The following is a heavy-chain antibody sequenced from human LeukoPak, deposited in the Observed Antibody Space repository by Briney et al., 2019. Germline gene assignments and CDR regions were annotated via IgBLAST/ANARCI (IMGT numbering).Heavy chain of an antibody. D-gene: IGHD1-14*01. CDR2: IYYSGST. CDR1: GGSISSYY. CDR3: ARQSITDFDY. V-gene: IGHV4-59*01. J-gene: IGHJ4*02. Sequence: SETLSLTCTVSGGSISSYYWSWIRQPPGKGLEWIGYIYYSGSTNYNPSLKSRVTISVDTSKNQFSLKLSSVAAADTAVYYCARQSITDFDYWGQGTLVTVSS.